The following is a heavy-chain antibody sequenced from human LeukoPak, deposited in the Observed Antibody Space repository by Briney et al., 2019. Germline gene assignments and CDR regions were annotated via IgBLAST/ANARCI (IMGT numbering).Heavy chain of an antibody. J-gene: IGHJ4*02. CDR2: VSWDSVDR. V-gene: IGHV3-43*01. CDR1: GFAFGDYM. CDR3: AKDRGGYSGFDY. Sequence: GGSRRLSCGASGFAFGDYMMHWVRQAPGKGLEWVSLVSWDSVDRHYADSTKGRFTISRDNSRNSLYLRMNNLTTEDPALYYCAKDRGGYSGFDYWGQETLVTVSS. D-gene: IGHD5-12*01.